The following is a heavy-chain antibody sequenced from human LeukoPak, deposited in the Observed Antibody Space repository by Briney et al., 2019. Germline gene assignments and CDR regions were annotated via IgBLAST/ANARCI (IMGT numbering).Heavy chain of an antibody. Sequence: GSLRLSCAASGFTFSSYAMSWIRQPPGKGLEWIGEINHSGSTNYNPSLKSRATISVDTSKNQFSLKLSSVTAADTAVYYCASSYYYDSSGYYYEFDYWGQGTLVTVSS. D-gene: IGHD3-22*01. J-gene: IGHJ4*02. V-gene: IGHV4-34*01. CDR1: GFTFSSYA. CDR2: INHSGST. CDR3: ASSYYYDSSGYYYEFDY.